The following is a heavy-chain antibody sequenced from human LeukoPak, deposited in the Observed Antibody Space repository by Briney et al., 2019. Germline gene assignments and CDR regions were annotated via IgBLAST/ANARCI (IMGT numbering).Heavy chain of an antibody. Sequence: GPLRLSCAASGFTVSSNYMSWVRPAPGKGLEWVSVIYSGGSTYYADSVKGRFTISRDNSKNTLYLQMNSLRAEDTAVYYCARSDPQQLVVDYWGQGTLVTVSS. V-gene: IGHV3-66*01. CDR1: GFTVSSNY. CDR3: ARSDPQQLVVDY. D-gene: IGHD6-13*01. J-gene: IGHJ4*02. CDR2: IYSGGST.